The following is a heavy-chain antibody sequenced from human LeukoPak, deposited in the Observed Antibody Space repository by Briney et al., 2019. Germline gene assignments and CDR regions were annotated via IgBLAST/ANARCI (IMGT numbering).Heavy chain of an antibody. CDR2: ISGSGAGS. Sequence: GGSLRLSCAASGFTFSSYAMSWVRQAPGKGLEWVSVISGSGAGSYYADSVKGRVTVSRDNSKNTVYLQMNSLRAEDTAVYFCARDGQQLAPYAMDVWGQGTTVTVSS. CDR3: ARDGQQLAPYAMDV. V-gene: IGHV3-23*01. J-gene: IGHJ6*02. D-gene: IGHD6-13*01. CDR1: GFTFSSYA.